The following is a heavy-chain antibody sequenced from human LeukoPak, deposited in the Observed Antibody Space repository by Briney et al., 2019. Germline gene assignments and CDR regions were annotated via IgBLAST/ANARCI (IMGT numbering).Heavy chain of an antibody. Sequence: PSETLSLACTVSGGSISNNSYFWGWIRQPPGKGLEWIGNIYYSGTTYYNPSLKSRVTISVDTSKNQFSLKLSSVTAADTAVYYCARDRGSNYYDSSGSLDYWGQGTLVTVSS. D-gene: IGHD3-22*01. CDR3: ARDRGSNYYDSSGSLDY. V-gene: IGHV4-39*07. CDR1: GGSISNNSYF. CDR2: IYYSGTT. J-gene: IGHJ4*02.